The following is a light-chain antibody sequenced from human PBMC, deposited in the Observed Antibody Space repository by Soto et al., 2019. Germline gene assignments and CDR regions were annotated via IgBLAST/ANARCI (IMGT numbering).Light chain of an antibody. CDR1: QSVSSK. V-gene: IGKV3-15*01. J-gene: IGKJ1*01. CDR3: QQYNNWPGT. Sequence: EIVLKQSPGTLSVSPGEIATLSCRASQSVSSKLAWYQQKPGQAPRLLFYGASTGATGIPARFSGSGSETEFTLSISSLQSEDIAVYYCQQYNNWPGTFGQGTKVEIK. CDR2: GAS.